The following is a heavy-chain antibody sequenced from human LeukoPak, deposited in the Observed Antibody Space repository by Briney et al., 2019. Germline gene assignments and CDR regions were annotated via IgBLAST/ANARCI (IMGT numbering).Heavy chain of an antibody. V-gene: IGHV3-23*01. CDR1: GFTFSGYA. D-gene: IGHD1-1*01. CDR3: ARDTYTTRDAFDI. J-gene: IGHJ3*02. Sequence: GGSLRLSCAASGFTFSGYAMSWVRQAPGKGLEWVSGISGSGDNTYYADSVKGRFTISRDNSKNTLYLQMNSLRSDDTAVYYCARDTYTTRDAFDIWGQGTMVTVSS. CDR2: ISGSGDNT.